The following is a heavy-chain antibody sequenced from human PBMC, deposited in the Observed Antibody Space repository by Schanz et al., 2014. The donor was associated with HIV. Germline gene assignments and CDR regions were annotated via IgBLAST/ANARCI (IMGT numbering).Heavy chain of an antibody. D-gene: IGHD1-26*01. CDR2: ISGYNGNT. J-gene: IGHJ4*02. V-gene: IGHV1-18*01. Sequence: QVQLLQPGAELKKPGASVKVSCKASGYTFINYGISWVRQAPGQGLEWMGWISGYNGNTNYAQKIQGRVTMTRDTSTTTAYMELRSLRSDDTAVYYCARGLVGGGFWGQGTLVTVSS. CDR3: ARGLVGGGF. CDR1: GYTFINYG.